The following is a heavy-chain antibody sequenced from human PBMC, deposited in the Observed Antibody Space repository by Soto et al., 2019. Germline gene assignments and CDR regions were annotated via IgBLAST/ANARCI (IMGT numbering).Heavy chain of an antibody. CDR2: IYYSGGT. Sequence: LSLTCTVSGGSISSSSYYWGWIRQPPGKGLEWIGSIYYSGGTYYNPSLKSRVTISVDTSKNQFSLKLSSVTAADTAVYYCASEPIRGLYCSSTSCFLDYWGQGTLVTVSS. CDR1: GGSISSSSYY. J-gene: IGHJ4*02. V-gene: IGHV4-39*01. D-gene: IGHD2-2*01. CDR3: ASEPIRGLYCSSTSCFLDY.